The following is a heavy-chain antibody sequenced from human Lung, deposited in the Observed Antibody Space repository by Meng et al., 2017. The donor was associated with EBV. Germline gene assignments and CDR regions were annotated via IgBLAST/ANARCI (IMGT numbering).Heavy chain of an antibody. CDR3: ARVGGSYDPPHYFDY. J-gene: IGHJ4*02. CDR2: IKWNCGST. D-gene: IGHD1-26*01. V-gene: IGHV3-20*01. Sequence: EVQLVESGGGVVRPGGFLRLSCAASGFTFDDYGMSWVRQGPGKGLECVSGIKWNCGSTGYADSVKGRFTISRDNAKNSLYLQMNSLRDEDTALYHCARVGGSYDPPHYFDYWGQGTMVTVSS. CDR1: GFTFDDYG.